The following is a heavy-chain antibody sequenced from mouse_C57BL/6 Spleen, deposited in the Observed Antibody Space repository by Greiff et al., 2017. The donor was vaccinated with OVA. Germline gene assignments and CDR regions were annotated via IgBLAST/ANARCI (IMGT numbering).Heavy chain of an antibody. Sequence: EVMLVESGPGMVKPSQSLSLTCTVTGYSITSGYDWHWIRHFPGNKLEWMGYISYSGSTNYNPSLKSRISITHDTSKNHFFLKLNSVTTEDTATYYCARNELGHFDYWGQGTTLTVSS. D-gene: IGHD4-1*01. CDR1: GYSITSGYD. CDR3: ARNELGHFDY. V-gene: IGHV3-1*01. CDR2: ISYSGST. J-gene: IGHJ2*01.